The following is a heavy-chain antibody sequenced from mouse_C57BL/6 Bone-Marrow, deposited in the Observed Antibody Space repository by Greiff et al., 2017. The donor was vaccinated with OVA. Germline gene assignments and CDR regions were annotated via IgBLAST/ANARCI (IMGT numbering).Heavy chain of an antibody. CDR2: IYPRSGNT. Sequence: QVQLQQSGAELARPGASVKLSCTASGYTFTSYGISWVKQRTGQGLEWIGEIYPRSGNTYYNEKFKGKATLTTDKSSSTAYMELRSLTSEDSAVYICARLNFYWYFDIWGTGTTVTVSS. V-gene: IGHV1-81*01. CDR3: ARLNFYWYFDI. J-gene: IGHJ1*03. CDR1: GYTFTSYG.